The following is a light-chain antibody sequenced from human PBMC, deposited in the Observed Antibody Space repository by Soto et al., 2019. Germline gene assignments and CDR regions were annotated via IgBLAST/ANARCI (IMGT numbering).Light chain of an antibody. CDR3: SLYTVSNTPWV. V-gene: IGLV2-14*01. CDR2: EVS. J-gene: IGLJ3*02. CDR1: SSDVGSYNY. Sequence: QSALTQPASVSGSPGQSITISCTGTSSDVGSYNYVSWYQQHPGKAPKLMIYEVSNRPSGVSNRFSGSKSGNTASLTISGLQAEDEADYYCSLYTVSNTPWVFGGGTKLTVL.